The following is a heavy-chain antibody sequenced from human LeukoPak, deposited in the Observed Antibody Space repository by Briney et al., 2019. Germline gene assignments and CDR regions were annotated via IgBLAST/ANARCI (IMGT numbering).Heavy chain of an antibody. D-gene: IGHD6-6*01. Sequence: ASVKVSCKASGYTFTSYGISWVRQAPGQGLEWMGWISAYNGNTNYAQKLQGRVTMTTDTSTSTAYMELRSLRSDDTAVYYCAITLDADYSSSSWSDPWGQGTLVTVSS. CDR1: GYTFTSYG. CDR2: ISAYNGNT. CDR3: AITLDADYSSSSWSDP. J-gene: IGHJ5*02. V-gene: IGHV1-18*01.